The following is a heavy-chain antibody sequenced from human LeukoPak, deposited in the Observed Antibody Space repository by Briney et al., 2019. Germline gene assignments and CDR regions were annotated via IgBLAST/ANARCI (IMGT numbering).Heavy chain of an antibody. CDR1: GGSFSGYY. CDR2: IYHSGST. V-gene: IGHV4-34*01. D-gene: IGHD6-6*01. J-gene: IGHJ4*02. CDR3: ARGVARSSKFHFSYYFDY. Sequence: SETLSLTCAVYGGSFSGYYWGWIRQPPGKGLEWIGSIYHSGSTYYNPSLKSRVTISVDTSKNQFSLKLSSVTAADTAVYYCARGVARSSKFHFSYYFDYWGQGTLVTVSS.